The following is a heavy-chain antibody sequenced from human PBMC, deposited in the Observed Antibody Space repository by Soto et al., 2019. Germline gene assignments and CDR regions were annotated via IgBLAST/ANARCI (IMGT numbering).Heavy chain of an antibody. D-gene: IGHD5-12*01. J-gene: IGHJ6*03. CDR3: AKDTEYSDYDHMDV. CDR2: ISWNSGSI. V-gene: IGHV3-9*01. Sequence: PGGSLRLSCAASGFTFDDYAMHWVRQAPGKGLEWVSGISWNSGSIGYADSVKGRFTISRDNAKNSLYLQMNSLRAEDTALYYFAKDTEYSDYDHMDVWGKGTTVTVSS. CDR1: GFTFDDYA.